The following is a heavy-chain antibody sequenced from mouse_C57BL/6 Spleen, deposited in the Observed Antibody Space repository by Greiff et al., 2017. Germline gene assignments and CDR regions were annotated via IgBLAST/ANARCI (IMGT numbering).Heavy chain of an antibody. V-gene: IGHV1-85*01. CDR1: GYTFPSYD. CDR3: GKLGFYAMDY. J-gene: IGHJ4*01. CDR2: IYPRDGST. Sequence: QVQLQQSGPELVKPGASVKLSCKASGYTFPSYDINWVKQRPGQGLEWIGWIYPRDGSTKYNEKFKGKATLTVDTSSSTAYMELHSLTSEDSAVYFCGKLGFYAMDYWGQGTSVTVSS. D-gene: IGHD4-1*01.